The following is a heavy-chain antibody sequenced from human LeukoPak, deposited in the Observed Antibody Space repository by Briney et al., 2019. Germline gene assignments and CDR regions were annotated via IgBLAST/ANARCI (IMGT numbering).Heavy chain of an antibody. V-gene: IGHV3-15*01. CDR1: GFTFSNAW. D-gene: IGHD2-2*01. Sequence: PGGSLRLSCAASGFTFSNAWMSWVRQAPGKGLEWVGRIKSKTDGGTTDYAAPVKGRFTISRDDSKNTLYLQMNSLKTEDTAVYYCTTDPGVPWMGYCSSTSCYEVDYWGQGTLVTVSS. J-gene: IGHJ4*02. CDR2: IKSKTDGGTT. CDR3: TTDPGVPWMGYCSSTSCYEVDY.